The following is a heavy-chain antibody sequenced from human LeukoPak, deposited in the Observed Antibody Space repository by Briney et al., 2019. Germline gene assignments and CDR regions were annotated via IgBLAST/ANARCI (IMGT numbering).Heavy chain of an antibody. D-gene: IGHD2-21*02. CDR2: INHSGST. J-gene: IGHJ4*02. CDR1: GGSFSGYY. V-gene: IGHV4-34*01. Sequence: SETLSLTCAVYGGSFSGYYWSWIRQPPGKGLEWIGEINHSGSTNYNPSLKSRVTISVDTSKNQFSLKLGSVTAADTAVYYCASAVTAPNYFDYWGQGTLVTVSS. CDR3: ASAVTAPNYFDY.